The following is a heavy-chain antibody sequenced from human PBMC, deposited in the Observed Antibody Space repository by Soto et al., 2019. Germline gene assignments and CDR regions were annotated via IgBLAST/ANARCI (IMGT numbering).Heavy chain of an antibody. CDR3: VKGALLRARYSRSWYYFDY. D-gene: IGHD6-13*01. CDR1: RFTFGHYA. Sequence: LRLSCAASRFTFGHYATHWFRQAPGMDLERVSGMSWNSGSIGYADSVKGRFTISRDNAKNSLYLQMNSLRAEDTALYYCVKGALLRARYSRSWYYFDYWGPGTLVPVTS. CDR2: MSWNSGSI. V-gene: IGHV3-9*01. J-gene: IGHJ4*02.